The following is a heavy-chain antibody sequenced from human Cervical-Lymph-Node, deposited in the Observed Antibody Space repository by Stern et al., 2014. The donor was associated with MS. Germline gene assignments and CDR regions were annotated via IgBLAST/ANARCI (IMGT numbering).Heavy chain of an antibody. CDR2: IWYDGSNR. CDR3: GREGGKTAEYFQH. D-gene: IGHD4-23*01. Sequence: VQLVESGGGVVQPGRSLRLSCAASGFTFSSSGMHWVRQAPGKGLEWLAIIWYDGSNRYYAASVKGRFTISGDNSKNTLHLQMNSLRGEDTAVYYCGREGGKTAEYFQHWGQGTLVTVSS. J-gene: IGHJ1*01. CDR1: GFTFSSSG. V-gene: IGHV3-33*01.